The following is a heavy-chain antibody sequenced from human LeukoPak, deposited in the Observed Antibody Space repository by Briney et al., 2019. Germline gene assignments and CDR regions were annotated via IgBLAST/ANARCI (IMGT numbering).Heavy chain of an antibody. D-gene: IGHD6-6*01. J-gene: IGHJ4*02. CDR3: ARQHRPSGWYSSSSLDY. V-gene: IGHV4-39*01. CDR2: IYYSGST. CDR1: GGSISSSSYY. Sequence: PSETLSLTCTVSGGSISSSSYYWGWIRQPPGEGLEWIGSIYYSGSTYYNPSLKSRVTISVDTSKNQFSLKLSSVTAADTAVYYCARQHRPSGWYSSSSLDYWGQGTLVTVSS.